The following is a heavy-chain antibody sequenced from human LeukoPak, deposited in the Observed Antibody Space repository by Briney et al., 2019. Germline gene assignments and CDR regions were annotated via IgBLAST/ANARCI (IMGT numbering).Heavy chain of an antibody. CDR2: MNPNSGNT. V-gene: IGHV1-8*03. CDR1: GYTFTSYD. Sequence: ASVKVSCKASGYTFTSYDINWVRQATGQGLEWMGWMNPNSGNTGYAQKFQGRVTITRNTSISTAYMELSSLRSEDTAVYYCARVARLRAAAGKIWFDPWGQGTLVTVSS. J-gene: IGHJ5*02. CDR3: ARVARLRAAAGKIWFDP. D-gene: IGHD6-13*01.